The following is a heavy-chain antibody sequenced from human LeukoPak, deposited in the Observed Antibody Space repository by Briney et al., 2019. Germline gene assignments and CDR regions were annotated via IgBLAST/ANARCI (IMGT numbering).Heavy chain of an antibody. V-gene: IGHV1-18*01. Sequence: ASVKVSCKTSGYSFTNYGITWVRQAPGQGLEWMGWISGYNSKTFYAQKFQDRVTMTTDTSTSTVYMELRSLRSDDTAVYYCARVSTPTTTYYYGSGSHPHDYWGQGTLVTVSS. CDR2: ISGYNSKT. J-gene: IGHJ4*02. CDR3: ARVSTPTTTYYYGSGSHPHDY. D-gene: IGHD3-10*01. CDR1: GYSFTNYG.